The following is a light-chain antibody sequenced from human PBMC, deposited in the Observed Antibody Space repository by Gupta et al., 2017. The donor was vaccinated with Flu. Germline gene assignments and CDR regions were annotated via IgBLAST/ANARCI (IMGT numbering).Light chain of an antibody. CDR3: QLSSA. CDR1: QSVRNF. CDR2: DVF. J-gene: IGKJ4*01. Sequence: SLSPGDSATLSCRTSQSVRNFLAWYQQKPGQSPRLLIYDVFNRATGIPARFSGSGSGTDFILTISSLEPEDFAVYYCQLSSAFGGGTKVEI. V-gene: IGKV3-11*01.